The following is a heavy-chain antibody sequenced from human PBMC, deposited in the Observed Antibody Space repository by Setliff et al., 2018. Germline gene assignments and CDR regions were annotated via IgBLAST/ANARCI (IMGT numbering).Heavy chain of an antibody. D-gene: IGHD3-3*01. Sequence: ASVKVSCKASGGTFSSYAISWVRQAPGQGLEWMGVINPKNGGATYPQNLQGRVTITRDTSANTAYMELSSLRSEDTAVYYCARDTYIGDFWSGYYIQGQFDPWGQGTLVTVSS. CDR3: ARDTYIGDFWSGYYIQGQFDP. V-gene: IGHV1-69*10. CDR1: GGTFSSYA. CDR2: INPKNGGA. J-gene: IGHJ5*02.